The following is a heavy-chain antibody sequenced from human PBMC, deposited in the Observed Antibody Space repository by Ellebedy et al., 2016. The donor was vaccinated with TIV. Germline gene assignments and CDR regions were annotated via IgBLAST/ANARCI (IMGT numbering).Heavy chain of an antibody. Sequence: PGGSLRLSCAASGFTFSSYGMHWVRQAPGKGLEWVAVIWYDGSNKYYADSVKGRFTISRDNSKNTLYLQMHSLRAEDTAVYYCARHAVGEGATLEYWGQGTLVTDSS. CDR1: GFTFSSYG. CDR2: IWYDGSNK. CDR3: ARHAVGEGATLEY. V-gene: IGHV3-33*01. D-gene: IGHD1-26*01. J-gene: IGHJ4*02.